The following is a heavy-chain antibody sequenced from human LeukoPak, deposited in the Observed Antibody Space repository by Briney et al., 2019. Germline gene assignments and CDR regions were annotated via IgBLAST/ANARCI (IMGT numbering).Heavy chain of an antibody. CDR1: GFTLSSYS. CDR3: ARRGDYAGGLGYYGMDV. CDR2: ISSSSSSI. V-gene: IGHV3-48*01. Sequence: GGSLRLSCAASGFTLSSYSMSWVRQAPGKGLEWVSYISSSSSSIYYADSVKGRFTISRDNAKNSLYPQMNSLRAEDTAVYYCARRGDYAGGLGYYGMDVWGQGTTVTVSS. J-gene: IGHJ6*02. D-gene: IGHD4-17*01.